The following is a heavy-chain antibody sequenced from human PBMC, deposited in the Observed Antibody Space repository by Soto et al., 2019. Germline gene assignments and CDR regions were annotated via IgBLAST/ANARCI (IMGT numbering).Heavy chain of an antibody. Sequence: GGSLRLSCAASGFSFTNAWMSWVRHAPGKGLEWVGRIKSKTDGGTTDYAAPVKGRFTISRDDSKSALYLQMNGLKTEDTALYYCATDRSFSPVDFWGQGTLVTVSS. CDR3: ATDRSFSPVDF. CDR1: GFSFTNAW. J-gene: IGHJ4*02. CDR2: IKSKTDGGTT. V-gene: IGHV3-15*01.